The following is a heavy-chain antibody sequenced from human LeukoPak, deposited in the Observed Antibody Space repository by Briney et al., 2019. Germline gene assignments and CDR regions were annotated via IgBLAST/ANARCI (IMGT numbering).Heavy chain of an antibody. D-gene: IGHD3-10*01. CDR3: ARRYYGSGTNYFDY. J-gene: IGHJ4*02. CDR1: GGAISTSKW. Sequence: SETLSLTCTVSGGAISTSKWWSWVRQPPGKGLEGIGEIYHSGSTTYKPSLKSRLTISIDKSNNHFSLNLSSVTAADTAVYYCARRYYGSGTNYFDYWGQGTLVTVSS. CDR2: IYHSGST. V-gene: IGHV4-4*02.